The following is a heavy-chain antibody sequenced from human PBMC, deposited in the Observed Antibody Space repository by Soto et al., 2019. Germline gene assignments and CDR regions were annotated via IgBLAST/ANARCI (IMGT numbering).Heavy chain of an antibody. J-gene: IGHJ5*02. CDR2: IHHSGST. CDR3: VRESAASGPNWFDT. Sequence: TLSLTCSVSGGSVTNARSSWNWLLQSPGKGLEWIAYIHHSGSTYYNPSLRSRVTISVDRSENQFSLKLSSVTAADTAVYYCVRESAASGPNWFDTWGPGTLVTVSS. CDR1: GGSVTNARSS. D-gene: IGHD6-13*01. V-gene: IGHV4-30-2*06.